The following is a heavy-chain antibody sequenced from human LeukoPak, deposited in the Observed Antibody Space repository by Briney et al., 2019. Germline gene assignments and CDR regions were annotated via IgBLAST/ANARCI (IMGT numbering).Heavy chain of an antibody. D-gene: IGHD2-15*01. CDR1: GYSISSGYY. J-gene: IGHJ4*02. CDR3: ARQPGAGRWSFDY. CDR2: IYHSGST. Sequence: PSETLSLTCTVSGYSISSGYYWGWIRQPPGKGLEWIGSIYHSGSTYYNPSLKSRVTISVDTSKNQFSLKLNSVTAADTAVYYCARQPGAGRWSFDYWGQGTLVTVSS. V-gene: IGHV4-38-2*02.